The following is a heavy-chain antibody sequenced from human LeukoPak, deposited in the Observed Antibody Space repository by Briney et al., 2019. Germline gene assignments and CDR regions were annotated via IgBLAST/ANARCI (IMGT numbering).Heavy chain of an antibody. CDR3: ARDRDIVVVPAAMAYHDAFDI. CDR1: GFTFSSYG. Sequence: PGRSLRLSCAASGFTFSSYGMHWVRQAPGKGLEWVAVIWYDGSNKYYADSVKGRFTISRDNSKNTLYLQMNSLRAEDTAVYYCARDRDIVVVPAAMAYHDAFDIRGQGTMVTVSS. J-gene: IGHJ3*02. V-gene: IGHV3-33*01. CDR2: IWYDGSNK. D-gene: IGHD2-2*01.